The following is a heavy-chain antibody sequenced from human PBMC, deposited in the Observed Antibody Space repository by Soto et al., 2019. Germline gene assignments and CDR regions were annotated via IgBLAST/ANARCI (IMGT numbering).Heavy chain of an antibody. J-gene: IGHJ4*02. CDR2: ISGTGGST. CDR3: ARERYANGSYYFHS. D-gene: IGHD2-2*01. CDR1: GFTFTSYA. Sequence: EVQLLESGGGLVQPGGSLRLSCETSGFTFTSYAMSWVRQAPGGGLEWISGISGTGGSTYYADSVKGRFTISRDNPRNTLYLQLNSVREDDSAVYYCARERYANGSYYFHSWGQGTLVPVSS. V-gene: IGHV3-23*01.